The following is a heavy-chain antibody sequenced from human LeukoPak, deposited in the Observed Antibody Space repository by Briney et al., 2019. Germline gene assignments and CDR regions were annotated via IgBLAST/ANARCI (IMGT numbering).Heavy chain of an antibody. CDR1: GFTFSSYA. CDR2: ISDSGGST. Sequence: GGSLRLSCAASGFTFSSYAMSWVRQAPGKGLEWVSAISDSGGSTYYADSVKGRFTISRDNSKNTLYLQMNSLRAEDTAVYYCAKSRNSPGTFDYWGQGTLVTVSS. V-gene: IGHV3-23*01. CDR3: AKSRNSPGTFDY. D-gene: IGHD1-14*01. J-gene: IGHJ4*02.